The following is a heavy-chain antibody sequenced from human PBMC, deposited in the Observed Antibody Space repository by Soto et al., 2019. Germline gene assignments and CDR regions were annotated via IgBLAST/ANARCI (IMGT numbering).Heavy chain of an antibody. CDR3: ASLPSYLEWHPWFDP. D-gene: IGHD3-3*01. CDR1: GGSFSVYY. J-gene: IGHJ5*02. CDR2: INHSGST. V-gene: IGHV4-34*01. Sequence: SETLSLTCAVYGGSFSVYYWSWIRHPPGKGLEWIGEINHSGSTNYNPSLKSRVTISVDTSKNQFSLKLSSVTAADTAVYYCASLPSYLEWHPWFDPWGQGTLVTVSS.